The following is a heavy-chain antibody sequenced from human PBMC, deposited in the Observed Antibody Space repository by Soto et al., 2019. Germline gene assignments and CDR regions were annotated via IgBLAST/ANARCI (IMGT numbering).Heavy chain of an antibody. CDR3: ARALDSAVDY. CDR1: GGSISSGGYY. Sequence: SETLSLTCTVSGGSISSGGYYWSWIRQHPGKGLEWIGYIYYSGSTYYNPSLKSRVTISVDTSKNQFSLKLSSVTAADTAVYYCARALDSAVDYWGQGTLVTVSS. D-gene: IGHD1-1*01. J-gene: IGHJ4*02. V-gene: IGHV4-31*03. CDR2: IYYSGST.